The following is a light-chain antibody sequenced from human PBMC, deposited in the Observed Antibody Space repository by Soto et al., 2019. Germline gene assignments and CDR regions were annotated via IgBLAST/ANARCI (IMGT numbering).Light chain of an antibody. J-gene: IGLJ2*01. CDR2: DVS. V-gene: IGLV2-14*01. CDR3: SSYTSSSTVV. Sequence: QSVLTQPASVSGSPGQSITISYTGTSSDVGGYNYVSWYQQHPGKAPKLMIYDVSNRPSGVSNRFSGSKSGNTASLTISGLQAEYEADYYCSSYTSSSTVVFGGGTKLTVL. CDR1: SSDVGGYNY.